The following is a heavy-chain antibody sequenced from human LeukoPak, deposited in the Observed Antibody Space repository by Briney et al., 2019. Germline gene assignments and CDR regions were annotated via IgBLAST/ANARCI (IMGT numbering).Heavy chain of an antibody. J-gene: IGHJ4*02. CDR1: GGTFSSYA. D-gene: IGHD6-19*01. V-gene: IGHV1-69*13. CDR2: IIPIFGTA. Sequence: GASVKVSCKASGGTFSSYAISWVRQAPGQGLEWMGGIIPIFGTANYAQKFQGRVTITADESTSTAYMELSSLRSEDTAVYYCARELAVAGTADYWGQGTLVTVSS. CDR3: ARELAVAGTADY.